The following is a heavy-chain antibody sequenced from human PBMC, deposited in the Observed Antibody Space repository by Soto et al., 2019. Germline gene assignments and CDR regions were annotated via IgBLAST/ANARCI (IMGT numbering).Heavy chain of an antibody. V-gene: IGHV1-69*01. CDR2: IIPILGTV. Sequence: QVQLVQSGPEVKKPGSSVKVSCKASGGTFNSNAISWVRQAPGQGLEWMGGIIPILGTVNYAQKFQGRVTITADEFPSAAYMELNSLRSEDTAVYYCAREGSAGGREDWGQGTLVTVSS. D-gene: IGHD6-13*01. CDR3: AREGSAGGRED. J-gene: IGHJ4*02. CDR1: GGTFNSNA.